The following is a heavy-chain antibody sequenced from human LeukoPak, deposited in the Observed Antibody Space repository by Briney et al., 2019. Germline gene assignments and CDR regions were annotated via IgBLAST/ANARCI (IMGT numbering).Heavy chain of an antibody. J-gene: IGHJ4*02. CDR3: GKGTYYYDSSGYPTWGDY. Sequence: PGGSLRLSCAASGFTFDDYAMHWLRHAPGKDLEGVSRISGDGCSTYYADSVKGRFTISRDNSKNSLYLQMNSLRTEDTDLYYCGKGTYYYDSSGYPTWGDYWGQGTLVTVSS. V-gene: IGHV3-43*02. CDR1: GFTFDDYA. CDR2: ISGDGCST. D-gene: IGHD3-22*01.